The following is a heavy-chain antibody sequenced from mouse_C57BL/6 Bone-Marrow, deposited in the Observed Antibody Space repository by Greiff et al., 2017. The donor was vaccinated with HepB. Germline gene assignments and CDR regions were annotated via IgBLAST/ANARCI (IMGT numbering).Heavy chain of an antibody. V-gene: IGHV2-6*01. Sequence: VHLVESGPGLVAPSQSLSITCTVSGFSLTSYGVDWVRQSPGKGLEWLGVIWGVGSTNYNSALKSRLSSSKDNSKSQVFLKMNSLQTDDTAMYYCARGDGYYPFAYWGQGTLVTVSA. CDR3: ARGDGYYPFAY. CDR2: IWGVGST. J-gene: IGHJ3*01. CDR1: GFSLTSYG. D-gene: IGHD2-3*01.